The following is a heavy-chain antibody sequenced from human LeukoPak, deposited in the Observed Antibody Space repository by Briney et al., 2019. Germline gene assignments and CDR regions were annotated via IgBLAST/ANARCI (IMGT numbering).Heavy chain of an antibody. CDR2: MYYSGST. V-gene: IGHV4-59*01. J-gene: IGHJ6*03. D-gene: IGHD6-13*01. Sequence: SETLSLTCTVSGGSINNYYWSWIRQPPGKGLEWIAYMYYSGSTNYNPSLKSRVTISVDTSKNQFSLKLSSVTAADTAVYYCARGYSSSWSQYYYYYMDVWGKGTTVTVSS. CDR1: GGSINNYY. CDR3: ARGYSSSWSQYYYYYMDV.